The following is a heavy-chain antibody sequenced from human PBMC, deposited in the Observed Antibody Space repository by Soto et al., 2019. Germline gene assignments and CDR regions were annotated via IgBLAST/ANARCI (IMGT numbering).Heavy chain of an antibody. V-gene: IGHV1-69*06. CDR3: ARKYSSSSGYYYYTVWTS. CDR1: GGTFSSYA. D-gene: IGHD6-6*01. CDR2: IIPIFGTA. J-gene: IGHJ6*02. Sequence: QVQLVQSGAEVKKPGSSVKVSCKASGGTFSSYAISWVRQAHGQVLEWMGGIIPIFGTANYAQKFQGRVTITVAKSTRTAYMELSSLSSEDTSVYYCARKYSSSSGYYYYTVWTSGAKGPRSPSP.